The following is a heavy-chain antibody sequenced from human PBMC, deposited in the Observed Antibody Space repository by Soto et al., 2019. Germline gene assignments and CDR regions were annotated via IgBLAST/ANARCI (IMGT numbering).Heavy chain of an antibody. V-gene: IGHV1-18*01. J-gene: IGHJ4*02. Sequence: QVHLVQSGAEVKKPGASVKVSCKASGYTFTSYGITWVRQAPGQGLEWMGWISAHNGNTDYAQKLQGRVIVTRDTSTSTDYMELRRLISDDAAGYYCARGRYADYLGQGALVTVSS. D-gene: IGHD1-1*01. CDR3: ARGRYADY. CDR1: GYTFTSYG. CDR2: ISAHNGNT.